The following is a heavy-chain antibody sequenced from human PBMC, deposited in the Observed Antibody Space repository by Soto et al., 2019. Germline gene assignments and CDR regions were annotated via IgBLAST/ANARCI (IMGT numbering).Heavy chain of an antibody. V-gene: IGHV4-59*01. CDR3: ARGECLVDWLLCSPTSYYGMDV. CDR1: GGSISSYY. J-gene: IGHJ6*01. D-gene: IGHD3-9*01. Sequence: QVQLQESGPGLVKPSETLSLTCTVSGGSISSYYWSWIRQPPGKGLEWIGYIYYSGSTNYNPSLKSRVTISVDTTKNQFALKLSSVTAADTAVYYCARGECLVDWLLCSPTSYYGMDVW. CDR2: IYYSGST.